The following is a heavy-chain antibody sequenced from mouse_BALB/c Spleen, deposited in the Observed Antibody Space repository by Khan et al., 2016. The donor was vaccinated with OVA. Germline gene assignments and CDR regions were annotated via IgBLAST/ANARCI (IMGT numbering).Heavy chain of an antibody. CDR3: ARDDYDYDGAFAY. J-gene: IGHJ3*01. CDR1: GDSITSGY. V-gene: IGHV3-8*02. CDR2: ISYSGST. D-gene: IGHD2-4*01. Sequence: EVELVESGPSLVKPSQTLSLTCSATGDSITSGYWNWIRKFPGNKLEYMGYISYSGSTYYNPSLKSRISITRDTSKNQYYLQLNSVTTEDTATYYCARDDYDYDGAFAYWGQGTLVTVSA.